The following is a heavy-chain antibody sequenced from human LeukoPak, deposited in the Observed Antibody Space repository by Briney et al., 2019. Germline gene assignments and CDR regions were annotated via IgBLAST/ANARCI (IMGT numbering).Heavy chain of an antibody. CDR2: IKQDGSEK. Sequence: GGSLRLSCAASGFTFSSYWMSWVRQAPGKGLEWVANIKQDGSEKYYVDSVKGRFTISRDNAKNSLYLQMNSLRAEDTAVYYCASYIAAAGHDAFDIWGQGTMVTVSS. CDR1: GFTFSSYW. D-gene: IGHD6-13*01. CDR3: ASYIAAAGHDAFDI. V-gene: IGHV3-7*01. J-gene: IGHJ3*02.